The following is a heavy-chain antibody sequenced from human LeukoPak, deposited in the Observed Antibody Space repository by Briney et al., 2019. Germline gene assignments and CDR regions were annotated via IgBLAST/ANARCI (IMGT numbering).Heavy chain of an antibody. CDR2: IYYSGST. J-gene: IGHJ4*02. CDR3: ARDLGYYFDD. D-gene: IGHD3-16*01. V-gene: IGHV4-39*07. CDR1: GGSISSSSYY. Sequence: SETLSLTCTVSGGSISSSSYYWGWIRQPPGKGLEWIGSIYYSGSTYYNPSLKSRVTMSVDTSKNQFSLKLSSVTAADTAVFYCARDLGYYFDDWGQGILVTVSS.